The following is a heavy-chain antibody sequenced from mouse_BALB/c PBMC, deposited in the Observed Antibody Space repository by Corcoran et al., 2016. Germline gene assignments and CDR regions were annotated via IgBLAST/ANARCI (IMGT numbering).Heavy chain of an antibody. CDR2: INTYTGEP. V-gene: IGHV9-1*02. CDR3: ARRSTVVAYYYAMDY. J-gene: IGHJ4*01. Sequence: QIQLVQAGPELKKTGEKVKISCKASGYTFTNYGLNWVKQAPGKGLKWMGWINTYTGEPTYDDDFKGRFAFSLETSASTAYLQINNLKNEDMATYFCARRSTVVAYYYAMDYWGQGTSFTVSS. D-gene: IGHD1-1*01. CDR1: GYTFTNYG.